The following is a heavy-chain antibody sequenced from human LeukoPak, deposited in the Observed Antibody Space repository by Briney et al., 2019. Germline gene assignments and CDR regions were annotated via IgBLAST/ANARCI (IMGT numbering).Heavy chain of an antibody. J-gene: IGHJ3*01. CDR1: GFNFITDY. D-gene: IGHD3-16*01. CDR3: TREQSHMLHDAYDF. CDR2: INTDGSVT. V-gene: IGHV3-74*01. Sequence: GGSLRLSCAASGFNFITDYMGWVRQAPGKGLVWVSRINTDGSVTYYADSVKGRFTISRDNAKKTLYLQMDSLRAEDTAVYYCTREQSHMLHDAYDFWGQGTMVTVSS.